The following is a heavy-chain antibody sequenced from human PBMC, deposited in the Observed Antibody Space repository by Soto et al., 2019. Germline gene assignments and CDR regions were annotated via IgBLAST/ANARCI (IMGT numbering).Heavy chain of an antibody. V-gene: IGHV3-48*02. CDR2: IGISSTI. CDR1: GFTFSSYS. Sequence: EVQLVESGGGLVQPGGSLRLSCAASGFTFSSYSMNWVRQAPGKGLEWVSYIGISSTIYYADSVKGRFTISRDNAKNSLYLQMTGLRDEDTAVYYCAPQRTAVYPGPYWYFDLWGRGTLVTVSS. CDR3: APQRTAVYPGPYWYFDL. J-gene: IGHJ2*01.